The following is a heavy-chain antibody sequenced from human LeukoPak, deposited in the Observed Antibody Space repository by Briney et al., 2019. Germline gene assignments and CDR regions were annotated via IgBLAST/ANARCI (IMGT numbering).Heavy chain of an antibody. Sequence: SETLSLTCTVSGGSISSYYWSWIRQPPGKGLEGIGYIYYSGSTNYNPSLKSRVTISVDTSKNQFSLKLSSVTAADTAVYYCARNEYYYDSSGYLKWFDPWGQGTLVTVSS. CDR3: ARNEYYYDSSGYLKWFDP. V-gene: IGHV4-59*01. D-gene: IGHD3-22*01. CDR2: IYYSGST. CDR1: GGSISSYY. J-gene: IGHJ5*02.